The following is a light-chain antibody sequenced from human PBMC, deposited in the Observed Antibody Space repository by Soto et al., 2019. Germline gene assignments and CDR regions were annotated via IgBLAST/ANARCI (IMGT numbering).Light chain of an antibody. CDR1: QSIGDW. Sequence: DIQMTQSPSTLSASAGDRVTITCRASQSIGDWLAWYQQRPGKPPTLLIYDASVSASGIPTRFSGSGSGTEFTLTITGLQPDDFATYYCQQYNSFSLSTFGRGTKVEIK. V-gene: IGKV1-5*01. CDR2: DAS. CDR3: QQYNSFSLST. J-gene: IGKJ2*01.